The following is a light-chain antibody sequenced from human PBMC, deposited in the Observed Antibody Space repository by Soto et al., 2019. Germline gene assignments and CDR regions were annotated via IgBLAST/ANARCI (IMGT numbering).Light chain of an antibody. J-gene: IGKJ1*01. V-gene: IGKV4-1*01. Sequence: DIVRTQSPDSLAVSVGERATINCRSSQTSSDSTNTKNYLAWYQNKTRQPPKLLIYWVATRDTGVPDRFSGRGSGTECTLTVSSLHAEDVAVYYCQQYYSTHPTCGQGTKVEI. CDR3: QQYYSTHPT. CDR2: WVA. CDR1: QTSSDSTNTKNY.